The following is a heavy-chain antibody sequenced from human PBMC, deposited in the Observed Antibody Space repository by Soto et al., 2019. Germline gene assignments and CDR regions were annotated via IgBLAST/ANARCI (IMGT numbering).Heavy chain of an antibody. V-gene: IGHV3-48*02. Sequence: GGSLRLSCAASGFTFNTYSMNWVRQAPGKGLEWVSYITKSSRIIYYADSVKGRFTISRDNAKHSLYLQMNSLRDEDTAVYYCARDCGRGYGMDVWGQGTTVTVSS. J-gene: IGHJ6*02. CDR2: ITKSSRII. CDR3: ARDCGRGYGMDV. CDR1: GFTFNTYS.